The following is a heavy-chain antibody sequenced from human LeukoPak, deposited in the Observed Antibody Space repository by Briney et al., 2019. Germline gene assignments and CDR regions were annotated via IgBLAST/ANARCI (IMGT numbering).Heavy chain of an antibody. Sequence: SETLSLTCTVSGGSISSSSYYWGWIRQPPGKGLEWIGSIYYSGSTYYNPSLKSRVTISVDTSKNQFSLKLSSVTAADTAVYYCARFLTQEGFGDVSPPGYWGQGTLVTVSS. V-gene: IGHV4-39*01. CDR1: GGSISSSSYY. J-gene: IGHJ4*02. CDR2: IYYSGST. D-gene: IGHD3-10*01. CDR3: ARFLTQEGFGDVSPPGY.